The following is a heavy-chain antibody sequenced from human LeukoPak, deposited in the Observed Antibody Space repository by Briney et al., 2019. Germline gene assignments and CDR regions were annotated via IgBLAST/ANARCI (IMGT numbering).Heavy chain of an antibody. CDR3: AKGPYYYDSSGPPDY. J-gene: IGHJ4*02. CDR2: ISGSGGST. CDR1: GFTFSSYA. Sequence: GGSLRLSCAASGFTFSSYAMSWFRQAPGKGLEWVSSISGSGGSTYYADSVKGQFTISRDNSKNTLYLQMNSLRVEDTAVYYCAKGPYYYDSSGPPDYWGQGTLVTVSS. D-gene: IGHD3-22*01. V-gene: IGHV3-23*01.